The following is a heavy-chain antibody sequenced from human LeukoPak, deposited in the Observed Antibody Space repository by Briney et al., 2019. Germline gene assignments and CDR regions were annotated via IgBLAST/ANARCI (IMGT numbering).Heavy chain of an antibody. CDR2: VKSKTDGGTT. CDR1: GLSFSDAW. Sequence: GGSLRLSCAASGLSFSDAWMSWVRQAPGKGLEWIGRVKSKTDGGTTDYAAPVKGKFFVLRDDSKNTLYLQMNSLKTEDTAVYYCTTNPDPDWGQGTLVTVSS. CDR3: TTNPDPD. V-gene: IGHV3-15*01. D-gene: IGHD1-14*01. J-gene: IGHJ4*02.